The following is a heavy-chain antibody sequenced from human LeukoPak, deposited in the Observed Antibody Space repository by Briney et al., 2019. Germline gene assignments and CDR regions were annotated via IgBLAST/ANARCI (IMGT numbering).Heavy chain of an antibody. CDR3: ASSYDSSGYTYFDY. V-gene: IGHV1-69*05. Sequence: GASVKVSCKASGGTFSSYAISWVRQAPGQGLEWMGRIIPIFGTANYAQKFQGRVTITTDESTSTAYMELSSLRSEDTAVYYCASSYDSSGYTYFDYWGQGTLVTVPS. CDR1: GGTFSSYA. J-gene: IGHJ4*02. D-gene: IGHD3-22*01. CDR2: IIPIFGTA.